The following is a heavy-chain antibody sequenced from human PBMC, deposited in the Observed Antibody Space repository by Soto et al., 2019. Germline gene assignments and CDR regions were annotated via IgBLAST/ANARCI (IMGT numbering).Heavy chain of an antibody. CDR2: TYYRSKWYN. V-gene: IGHV6-1*01. Sequence: SQTLSLTCAISGDSVSSNSAAWNWIRQSPSRGLEWLGRTYYRSKWYNDYAVSVKSRITINTETSKNQFSLQLNSVTPEDTAVYYCAKRREGANKYYFDYWGQGTMVTVSS. CDR1: GDSVSSNSAA. CDR3: AKRREGANKYYFDY. J-gene: IGHJ4*02.